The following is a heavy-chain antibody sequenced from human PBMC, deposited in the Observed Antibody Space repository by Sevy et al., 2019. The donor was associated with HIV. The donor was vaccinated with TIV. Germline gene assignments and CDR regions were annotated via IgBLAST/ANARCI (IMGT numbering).Heavy chain of an antibody. D-gene: IGHD3-10*01. Sequence: GGSLRLSCVASGFTFSSYGMHWVRQAPGKGLEWVSVMWYDGTNEFYADSVEGRFTISRDNSKNTLYLQMNSLRVEDTAVYYCARDRGGTDMIAETFDFWGQGTTVTVSS. CDR3: ARDRGGTDMIAETFDF. J-gene: IGHJ3*01. CDR1: GFTFSSYG. CDR2: MWYDGTNE. V-gene: IGHV3-33*01.